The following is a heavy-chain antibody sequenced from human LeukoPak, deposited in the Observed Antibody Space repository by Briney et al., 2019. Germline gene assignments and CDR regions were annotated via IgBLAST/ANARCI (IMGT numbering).Heavy chain of an antibody. CDR1: GYTFTGYY. D-gene: IGHD4-17*01. CDR3: AREDYGDYDNWFDP. J-gene: IGHJ5*02. Sequence: ASVKVSCKASGYTFTGYYMHWVRQAPGQGLDWMGWINPNSGGTNYAQKFQGRVTMTRDTSISTAYMELSRLRSDDTAVYYCAREDYGDYDNWFDPWGQGTLVTVSS. CDR2: INPNSGGT. V-gene: IGHV1-2*02.